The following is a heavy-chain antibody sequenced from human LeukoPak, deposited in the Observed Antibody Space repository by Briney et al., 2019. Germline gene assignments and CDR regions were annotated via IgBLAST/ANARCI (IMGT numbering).Heavy chain of an antibody. D-gene: IGHD2-2*01. CDR3: ARDRVVPAGMDV. CDR2: ISGSGGST. J-gene: IGHJ6*02. Sequence: PGGSLRLSCAASGFTFSSYAMSWVRQAPGKGLEWVSVISGSGGSTYDADSVKGRFTISRDNSKNTLYLQMNSLRAEDTAVYYCARDRVVPAGMDVWGQGTTVTVSS. CDR1: GFTFSSYA. V-gene: IGHV3-23*01.